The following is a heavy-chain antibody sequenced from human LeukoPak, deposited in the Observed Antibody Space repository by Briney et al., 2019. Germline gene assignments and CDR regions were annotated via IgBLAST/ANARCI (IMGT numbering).Heavy chain of an antibody. Sequence: SVKVSCKASGGTLSSYAISWVRQAPGQGLEWMGGIIPIFGTANYAQKFQGRVTITADESTSTAYMELSSLRSEDTAVYYCAHWERGSLQHWGQGTLVTVSS. CDR2: IIPIFGTA. V-gene: IGHV1-69*01. CDR1: GGTLSSYA. D-gene: IGHD1-26*01. CDR3: AHWERGSLQH. J-gene: IGHJ1*01.